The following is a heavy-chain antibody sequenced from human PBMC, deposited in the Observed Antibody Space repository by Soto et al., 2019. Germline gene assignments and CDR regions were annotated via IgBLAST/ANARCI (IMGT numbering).Heavy chain of an antibody. J-gene: IGHJ4*02. CDR1: GFTFSSYA. CDR2: ISYDGSNK. CDR3: VSPIPPFYYYGSGSFRDY. D-gene: IGHD3-10*01. V-gene: IGHV3-30-3*01. Sequence: QVQLVESGGGVVQPGRSLRLSCAASGFTFSSYAMHWVRQAPGKGLEWVAVISYDGSNKYYADSVKGRFTISRDNSKNTLYLQMNSLRAEDTAVYYCVSPIPPFYYYGSGSFRDYWGQGTLVTVSS.